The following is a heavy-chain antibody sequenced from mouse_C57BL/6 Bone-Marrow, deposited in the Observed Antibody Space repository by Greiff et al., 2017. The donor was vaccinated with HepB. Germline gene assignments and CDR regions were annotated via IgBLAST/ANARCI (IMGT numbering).Heavy chain of an antibody. Sequence: QVQLQQPGTELVKPGASVKLSCKASGYTFTSYWMHWVKQRPGQGLEWIGNINPSNGGTNYNEKFKSKATLTVDKSSSTAYMQLSSLTSEDSAVYYGARTRSTMVTHYFDYWGQGTTLTVSS. J-gene: IGHJ2*01. V-gene: IGHV1-53*01. D-gene: IGHD2-2*01. CDR3: ARTRSTMVTHYFDY. CDR1: GYTFTSYW. CDR2: INPSNGGT.